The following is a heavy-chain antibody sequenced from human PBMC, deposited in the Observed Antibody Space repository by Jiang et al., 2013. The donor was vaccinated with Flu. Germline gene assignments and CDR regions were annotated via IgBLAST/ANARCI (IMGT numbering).Heavy chain of an antibody. Sequence: GAEVKKPGASVKVSCKASGYTFTSYDMHWVRQAPGQRLEWMGWINAGNGNTKYSQKFQGRVTIIRDTSASTAYMELSSLRSEDTAVYYCALTMTTVTSYDYWGQGTLVTVSS. V-gene: IGHV1-3*01. CDR3: ALTMTTVTSYDY. CDR1: GYTFTSYD. D-gene: IGHD4-17*01. CDR2: INAGNGNT. J-gene: IGHJ4*02.